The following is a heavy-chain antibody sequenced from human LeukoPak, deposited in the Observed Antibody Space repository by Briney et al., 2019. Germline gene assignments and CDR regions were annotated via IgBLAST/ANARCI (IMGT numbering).Heavy chain of an antibody. CDR3: ARDRERTGYSIV. D-gene: IGHD3/OR15-3a*01. J-gene: IGHJ4*02. Sequence: SETLSLTCTVSGGSISSYYWSWIRQPPGKGLEWIGYIYYSGSTNYNPSLKSRVTISVDTSKNQFSLKLSSVTAADTAVYYCARDRERTGYSIVWGQGTLVTVSS. V-gene: IGHV4-59*01. CDR1: GGSISSYY. CDR2: IYYSGST.